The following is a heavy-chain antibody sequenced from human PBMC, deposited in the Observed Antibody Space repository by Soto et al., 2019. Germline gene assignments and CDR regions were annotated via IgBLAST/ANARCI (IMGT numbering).Heavy chain of an antibody. CDR1: GYSFISYW. CDR3: ARIIGDCRNNDCSWNFDI. J-gene: IGHJ3*02. V-gene: IGHV5-51*01. D-gene: IGHD2-2*03. Sequence: GESLKISCKTSGYSFISYWVAWVRQKPGKGLEWMGTFYPGDSTSTYSPSFQGQVTISVDKSISTAYLHLSSLKASDTAMYYCARIIGDCRNNDCSWNFDICGQGTTVTVSS. CDR2: FYPGDSTS.